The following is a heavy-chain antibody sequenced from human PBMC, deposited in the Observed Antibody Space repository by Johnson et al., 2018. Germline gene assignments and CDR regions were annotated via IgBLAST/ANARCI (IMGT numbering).Heavy chain of an antibody. CDR1: GFTFSSYW. J-gene: IGHJ3*02. D-gene: IGHD2-21*02. CDR3: ATESNGDSALEI. V-gene: IGHV3-7*04. CDR2: IKYDGIER. Sequence: EVQLVESGGGLVQPGGSLRLSCAASGFTFSSYWMTWVRQAPGKGLEWVANIKYDGIERYYVNSVKGRFTISRDNAKNSLYLQMNSLRAEDTAVYYCATESNGDSALEIWGQGTMVAVSS.